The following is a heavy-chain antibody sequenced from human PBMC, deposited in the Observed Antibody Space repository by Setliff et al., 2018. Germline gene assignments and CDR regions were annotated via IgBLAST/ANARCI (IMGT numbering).Heavy chain of an antibody. J-gene: IGHJ6*03. CDR3: ARKRFYYYYYYMDV. V-gene: IGHV4-34*01. CDR2: INHSGST. Sequence: SETLSLTCAVYGGSFSGYYWSWIRQPPGKGLEWIGEINHSGSTNYNPSLKSRVTISVDTSKNQFSLKLSSVAAADTAVYYCARKRFYYYYYYMDVWGKGTTVTVSS. CDR1: GGSFSGYY.